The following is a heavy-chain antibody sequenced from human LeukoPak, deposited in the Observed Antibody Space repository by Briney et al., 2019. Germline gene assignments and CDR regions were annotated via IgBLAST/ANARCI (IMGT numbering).Heavy chain of an antibody. V-gene: IGHV3-53*01. CDR2: IYSGGSK. Sequence: GGSLRLSYAASGFTVISNYMSWVRQAPVKGLEWVSVIYSGGSKYYAVSVKGRFTISRDNCKNTLYLQMNSLRAEDTAVYYCARGQHQYYFDYWGQGTLVTVSS. D-gene: IGHD2-2*01. CDR3: ARGQHQYYFDY. CDR1: GFTVISNY. J-gene: IGHJ4*02.